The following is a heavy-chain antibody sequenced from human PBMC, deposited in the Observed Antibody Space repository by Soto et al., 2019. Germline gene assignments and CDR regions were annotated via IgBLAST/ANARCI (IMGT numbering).Heavy chain of an antibody. CDR1: GFTFSSYW. CDR3: GRGYSEEDYYGMDV. J-gene: IGHJ6*02. D-gene: IGHD5-18*01. CDR2: INSDGSST. Sequence: GGSLRLSCAASGFTFSSYWMHWVRQAPGKGLVWVSRINSDGSSTSYADSVKGRFTISRDNSKNTLYLQMNSLRAEDTAVYYCGRGYSEEDYYGMDVWGQATTVTF. V-gene: IGHV3-74*01.